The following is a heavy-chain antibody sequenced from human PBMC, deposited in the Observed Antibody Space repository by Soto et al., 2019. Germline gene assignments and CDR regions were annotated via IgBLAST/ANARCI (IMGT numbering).Heavy chain of an antibody. CDR2: VFPMFSIT. J-gene: IGHJ4*02. CDR1: GGTFNNYG. Sequence: QVQLVQSGAEVKKPGSSVTVSCKASGGTFNNYGFSWVRQAPGQGVEWMGGVFPMFSITNNTQKFQDRITMSADASASTVFMELSNVTPDDTAVCYCARDPGSGLVNWGQGSLVIVSS. V-gene: IGHV1-69*12. CDR3: ARDPGSGLVN.